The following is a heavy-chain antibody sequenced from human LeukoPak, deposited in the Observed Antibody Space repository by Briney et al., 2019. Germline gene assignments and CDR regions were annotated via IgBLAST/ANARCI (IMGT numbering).Heavy chain of an antibody. Sequence: PGGSLRLSCAASGFTVSSNYMSWVRQAPGKGLEWVSVIYSGGSTYYADSVKGRFTISRDNSKNTLYLQMNSLRAEDTAVYYCASCAGSTVFSYYYGMDVWGQGTTVTVSS. CDR3: ASCAGSTVFSYYYGMDV. CDR1: GFTVSSNY. J-gene: IGHJ6*02. D-gene: IGHD1-7*01. V-gene: IGHV3-66*01. CDR2: IYSGGST.